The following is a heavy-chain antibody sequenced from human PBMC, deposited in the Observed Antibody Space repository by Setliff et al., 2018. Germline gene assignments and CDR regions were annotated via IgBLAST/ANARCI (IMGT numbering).Heavy chain of an antibody. CDR1: GYSFTSYD. V-gene: IGHV1-8*01. CDR3: VRVTSGGLDFDY. CDR2: VSPIDDGKQ. J-gene: IGHJ4*02. Sequence: ASVKVSCKASGYSFTSYDINWVRLAAGQGLEWMGWVSPIDDGKQGYAQKFQGRVNITWVTSISTAYMELSSLISEDTAVYYCVRVTSGGLDFDYWGQGTPVTVSS. D-gene: IGHD6-19*01.